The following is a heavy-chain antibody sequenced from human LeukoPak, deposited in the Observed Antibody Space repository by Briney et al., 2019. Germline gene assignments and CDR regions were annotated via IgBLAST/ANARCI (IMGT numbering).Heavy chain of an antibody. CDR1: GFTFSSYA. V-gene: IGHV3-23*01. J-gene: IGHJ4*02. D-gene: IGHD6-19*01. CDR2: ISGSGGST. Sequence: SGGSLRLSCAASGFTFSSYAMSWVRQAPGKGLEWVSAISGSGGSTYYAGSVKGRFTISRDNSKNTLYLQMNSLRAEDTAVYYCAKDQWLVHIFDYWGQGTLVTVSS. CDR3: AKDQWLVHIFDY.